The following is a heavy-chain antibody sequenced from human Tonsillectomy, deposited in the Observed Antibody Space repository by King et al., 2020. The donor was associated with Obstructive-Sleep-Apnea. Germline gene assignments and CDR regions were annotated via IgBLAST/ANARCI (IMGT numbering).Heavy chain of an antibody. CDR2: ISWNSGSI. Sequence: VQLVESGGGLVQPGRSLRLSCAASGFTFDDYAMHWVRQAPGKGLEWVSGISWNSGSIGYADSVKGRFTISRDNAKNSLYLQMNSLRAEDTALYYCAKDIVPAAMQYFQHWGQGTLVTVSS. CDR1: GFTFDDYA. D-gene: IGHD2-2*01. V-gene: IGHV3-9*01. J-gene: IGHJ1*01. CDR3: AKDIVPAAMQYFQH.